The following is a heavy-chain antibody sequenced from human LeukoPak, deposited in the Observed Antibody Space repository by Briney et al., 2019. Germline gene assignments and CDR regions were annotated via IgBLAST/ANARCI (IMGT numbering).Heavy chain of an antibody. J-gene: IGHJ4*02. D-gene: IGHD1-14*01. Sequence: KPGGSLSLSCTASGLTFSTSGFNWVRQAPGKGLEWVASIGPTGSDRYHADSIKGRFTISRDNANNFLYLQMNSLRAEDTAVYYCATETNGRHYDYWGQGTLLTVSS. CDR2: IGPTGSDR. CDR1: GLTFSTSG. CDR3: ATETNGRHYDY. V-gene: IGHV3-21*06.